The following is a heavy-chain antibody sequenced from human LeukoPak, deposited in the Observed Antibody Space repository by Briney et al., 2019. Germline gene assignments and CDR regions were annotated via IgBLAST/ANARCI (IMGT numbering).Heavy chain of an antibody. CDR1: EFDFSFYW. CDR3: AKGVGYGGMDV. Sequence: GGSLRLSCAASEFDFSFYWMTWVRQAPGKGLEWVANILPDGSKKYYLDSVKGRYTISRDNPTNSLYLQINSLRAEDTAVYYCAKGVGYGGMDVWGQGTTVTVSS. V-gene: IGHV3-7*01. CDR2: ILPDGSKK. D-gene: IGHD2-8*01. J-gene: IGHJ6*02.